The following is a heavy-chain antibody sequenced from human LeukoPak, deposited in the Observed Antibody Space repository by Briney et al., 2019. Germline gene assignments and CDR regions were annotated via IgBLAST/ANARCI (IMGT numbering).Heavy chain of an antibody. Sequence: GGSLRLSCAVSGFTFSSYSMNWVRQAPGTGLEWVSYISGRSSTIFYADSVKGRFTISRDNAKNSLYLQMNSLRAEDTAVYYCARDLITTITFDSWGQGTLVTVSS. CDR3: ARDLITTITFDS. V-gene: IGHV3-48*01. J-gene: IGHJ4*02. D-gene: IGHD4-11*01. CDR1: GFTFSSYS. CDR2: ISGRSSTI.